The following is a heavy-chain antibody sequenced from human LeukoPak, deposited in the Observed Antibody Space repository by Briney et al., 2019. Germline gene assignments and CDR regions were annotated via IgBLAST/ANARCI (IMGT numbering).Heavy chain of an antibody. CDR3: ARASAAGLYGMDV. J-gene: IGHJ6*02. D-gene: IGHD6-13*01. CDR1: GLTFSNYA. Sequence: PGGSLRLSCAASGLTFSNYAMIWVRQAPGKGLEWVSAISGRGGSTYYADSVKGRFTISRDNSKNTLSLQMNSLRSEDTAVYYCARASAAGLYGMDVWGQGTTVTVSS. CDR2: ISGRGGST. V-gene: IGHV3-23*01.